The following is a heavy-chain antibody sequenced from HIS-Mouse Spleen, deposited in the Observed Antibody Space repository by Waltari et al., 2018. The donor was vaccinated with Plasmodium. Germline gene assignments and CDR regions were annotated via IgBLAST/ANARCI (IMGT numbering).Heavy chain of an antibody. CDR2: ISSSSSYI. D-gene: IGHD6-13*01. V-gene: IGHV3-21*01. J-gene: IGHJ4*02. Sequence: EVQLVESGGGLVKPGGSLRLSCAASGFTFSSYSMNWVRQAPGKGMEGVSSISSSSSYIYYADSVKGRFTISRDNAKTSLYLQMNSLRAEDTAVYYCARDRSAAALLGYWGQGTLVTVSS. CDR3: ARDRSAAALLGY. CDR1: GFTFSSYS.